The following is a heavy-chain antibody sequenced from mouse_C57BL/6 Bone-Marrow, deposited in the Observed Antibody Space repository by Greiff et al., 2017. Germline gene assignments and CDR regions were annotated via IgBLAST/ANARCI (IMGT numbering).Heavy chain of an antibody. CDR2: IWSGGST. D-gene: IGHD2-4*01. J-gene: IGHJ1*03. CDR1: GFSLTSYG. V-gene: IGHV2-2*01. CDR3: ARKGDYDGAYWYFDV. Sequence: QVQLQQSGPGLVQPSQSLSITCTVSGFSLTSYGVHWVRQSPGKGLEWLGVIWSGGSTDYNAAFISRLSIRKDNSKSQVFFKMNSLQAGDTAIYSWARKGDYDGAYWYFDVWGTGTTVTVSS.